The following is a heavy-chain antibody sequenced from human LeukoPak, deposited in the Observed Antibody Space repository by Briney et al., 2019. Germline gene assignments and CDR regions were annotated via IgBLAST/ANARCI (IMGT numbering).Heavy chain of an antibody. CDR2: ISSSTSTT. CDR3: ARARAGTYYPYYFDY. V-gene: IGHV3-48*01. J-gene: IGHJ4*02. D-gene: IGHD1-26*01. Sequence: PGGSLRLSCAASGFTFSSYSINWVRQAPGKRLEWVSYISSSTSTTYYADSVKGRFTISRDSAKNSLYLQMNSLRAEDTAVYYCARARAGTYYPYYFDYWGQGTLVTVSS. CDR1: GFTFSSYS.